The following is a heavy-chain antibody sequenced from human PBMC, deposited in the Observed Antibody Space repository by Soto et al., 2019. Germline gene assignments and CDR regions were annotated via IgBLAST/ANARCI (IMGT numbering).Heavy chain of an antibody. V-gene: IGHV1-69*13. CDR2: IIPIFGTA. Sequence: SVKVSCKASGGTFSSYAISWVRQAPGQGLEWMGGIIPIFGTANYAQKFQGRVTITADESTSTAYMELSSLRSEDTAVYYCARDNIIQLLYYYYGMDVWGQGTTVTVSS. CDR3: ARDNIIQLLYYYYGMDV. J-gene: IGHJ6*02. CDR1: GGTFSSYA. D-gene: IGHD2-2*01.